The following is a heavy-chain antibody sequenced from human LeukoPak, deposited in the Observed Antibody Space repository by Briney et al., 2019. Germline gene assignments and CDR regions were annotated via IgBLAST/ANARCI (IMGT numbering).Heavy chain of an antibody. Sequence: ASLKLSCKASGYTFTSYDINWVRQATGQGLEWMGWMNPNSGNTGYAQKFQGRVTITRNTSISTAYMELSSLRSEDTAVYYCARSPTKRVTEDYWGQGMLVTVSS. D-gene: IGHD5-18*01. V-gene: IGHV1-8*03. CDR2: MNPNSGNT. CDR3: ARSPTKRVTEDY. J-gene: IGHJ4*02. CDR1: GYTFTSYD.